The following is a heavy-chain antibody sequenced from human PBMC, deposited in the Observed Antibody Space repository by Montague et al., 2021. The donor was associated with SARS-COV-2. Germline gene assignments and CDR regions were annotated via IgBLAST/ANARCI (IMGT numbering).Heavy chain of an antibody. J-gene: IGHJ6*02. V-gene: IGHV4-34*01. CDR1: GGSFSGFY. CDR3: ARGVTYYDILTGYYKGNYYYGMDV. CDR2: MNHSGST. D-gene: IGHD3-9*01. Sequence: SETLSLTCAVYGGSFSGFYWSWIRQPAGKGLEWIGEMNHSGSTNXNPSLKSRVAISVDTSKNQFSLKLSSVTAADTAVYYCARGVTYYDILTGYYKGNYYYGMDVWGQGTTVTVSS.